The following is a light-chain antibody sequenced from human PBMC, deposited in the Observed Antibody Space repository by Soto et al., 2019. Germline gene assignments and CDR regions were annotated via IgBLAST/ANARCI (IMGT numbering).Light chain of an antibody. CDR1: QSLLHTNGYNY. CDR3: MQSLRPPQT. CDR2: LGS. J-gene: IGKJ2*01. V-gene: IGKV2-28*01. Sequence: DIVMTQSPLSLPVTPGEPASISCRSSQSLLHTNGYNYLDGYLQKPGQSPQVLIYLGSNWASGVRDRGGGGGSGTAFTLTISRVEAEDVGVDYCMQSLRPPQTFGQGAKLESK.